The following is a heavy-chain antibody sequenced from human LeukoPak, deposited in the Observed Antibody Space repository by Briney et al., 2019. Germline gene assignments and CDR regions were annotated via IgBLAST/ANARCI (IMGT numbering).Heavy chain of an antibody. V-gene: IGHV4-34*01. Sequence: SETLSLTCAVYGGSFSGYYWSWIRQPPGKGLEWIGEIDHSGSTNYNPSLKSRVTISVDTSKNQFSLKLSSVTAADTAVYYCARGRRDPRSRRFDPWGQGTLVTVSS. D-gene: IGHD1-14*01. CDR2: IDHSGST. J-gene: IGHJ5*02. CDR3: ARGRRDPRSRRFDP. CDR1: GGSFSGYY.